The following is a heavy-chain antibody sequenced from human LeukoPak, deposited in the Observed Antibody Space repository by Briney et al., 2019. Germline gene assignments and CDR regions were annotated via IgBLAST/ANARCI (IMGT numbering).Heavy chain of an antibody. CDR2: ISSSSSYI. J-gene: IGHJ4*02. D-gene: IGHD5-24*01. CDR3: ARDRGDGYKNRGSYQGY. V-gene: IGHV3-21*06. CDR1: GFTFSSYS. Sequence: GGSLRLSCAASGFTFSSYSMNWVRQAPGKGLEWVSSISSSSSYIYYADSVKGRFTISRDNARNSLYLQLNSLRAEDTAVYYCARDRGDGYKNRGSYQGYWGQGTLVTVSS.